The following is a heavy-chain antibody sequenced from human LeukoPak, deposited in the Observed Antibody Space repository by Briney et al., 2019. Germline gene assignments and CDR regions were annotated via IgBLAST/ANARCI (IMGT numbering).Heavy chain of an antibody. V-gene: IGHV4-34*01. CDR1: GGSFRGYY. D-gene: IGHD3-22*01. CDR3: AGVFRSSVYYRPFAY. CDR2: INHSGST. J-gene: IGHJ4*02. Sequence: SETLSLTCAVYGGSFRGYYRIWIRQPPGKGLEWIGEINHSGSTNYNPSLKSRVTISVDTSKNQFSLKLRSVTAADTAVYYCAGVFRSSVYYRPFAYWGQGTLVTVSS.